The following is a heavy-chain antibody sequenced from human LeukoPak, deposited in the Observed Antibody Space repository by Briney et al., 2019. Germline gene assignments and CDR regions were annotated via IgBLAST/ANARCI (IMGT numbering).Heavy chain of an antibody. V-gene: IGHV4-59*08. J-gene: IGHJ4*02. CDR2: IYYSGST. D-gene: IGHD3-16*01. Sequence: TSSETLSLTCTVSGGSISSYYWSWIRQPPGKGLEWIGYIYYSGSTNYNPSLKSRVTISVDTSKNQFSLKLSSVTAADTAVYYCARHTVGELDYWGQGTLVTVSS. CDR3: ARHTVGELDY. CDR1: GGSISSYY.